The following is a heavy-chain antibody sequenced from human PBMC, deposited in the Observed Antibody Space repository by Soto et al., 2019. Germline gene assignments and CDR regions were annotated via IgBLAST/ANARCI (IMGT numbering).Heavy chain of an antibody. CDR1: GYTFSTYY. Sequence: ASVKVSCKASGYTFSTYYMHWVRQAPGQGLEWMGWISAYNGNTNYAQKLQGRVTMTTDTSTSTAYMELRSLRSDDTAIYYCFVDYVFGYWGQGIPVTVSS. D-gene: IGHD3-16*01. V-gene: IGHV1-18*04. CDR2: ISAYNGNT. CDR3: FVDYVFGY. J-gene: IGHJ4*01.